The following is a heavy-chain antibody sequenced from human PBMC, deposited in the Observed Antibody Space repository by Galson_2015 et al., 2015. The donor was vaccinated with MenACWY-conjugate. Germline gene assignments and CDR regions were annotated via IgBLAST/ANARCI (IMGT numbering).Heavy chain of an antibody. CDR2: IRYDGSNK. CDR3: AKDREWELLGGFAFDI. CDR1: GFTFSSYG. D-gene: IGHD1-26*01. V-gene: IGHV3-30*02. Sequence: SLRLSCAATGFTFSSYGMHWVRQAPGKGLGWVAFIRYDGSNKYYADSVKGRFTISRDNSKNTLYLQMNSLRAEDTAVYYCAKDREWELLGGFAFDIWGQGTMVTVSS. J-gene: IGHJ3*02.